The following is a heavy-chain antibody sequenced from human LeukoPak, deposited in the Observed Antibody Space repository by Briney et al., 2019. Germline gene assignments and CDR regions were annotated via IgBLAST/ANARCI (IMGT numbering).Heavy chain of an antibody. D-gene: IGHD4-23*01. Sequence: KPSETLSLTCTVSGGSISSSTYYWGWIRQPPGKGLEWIGTIYYSGSTYYNPSLKSRVTISVDTSKNQFSLKLSSVTAADTAVYYCARGRGSTYGGNPRRFDYWGQGTLVTVSS. J-gene: IGHJ4*02. V-gene: IGHV4-39*07. CDR2: IYYSGST. CDR3: ARGRGSTYGGNPRRFDY. CDR1: GGSISSSTYY.